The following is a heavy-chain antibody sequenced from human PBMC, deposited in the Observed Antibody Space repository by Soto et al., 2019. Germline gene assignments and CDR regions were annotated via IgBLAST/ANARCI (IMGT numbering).Heavy chain of an antibody. Sequence: SETLSLTCAVYGGSFSGYDWGWIRQPPGKGLEWIGSIYYSGSTYYNPSLKSRVTISVDTSKNQFSLKLSSVTAADTAVYYCARHTPAISISDHWGQGTLATRLL. J-gene: IGHJ4*02. D-gene: IGHD2-15*01. CDR3: ARHTPAISISDH. V-gene: IGHV4-39*01. CDR1: GGSFSGYD. CDR2: IYYSGST.